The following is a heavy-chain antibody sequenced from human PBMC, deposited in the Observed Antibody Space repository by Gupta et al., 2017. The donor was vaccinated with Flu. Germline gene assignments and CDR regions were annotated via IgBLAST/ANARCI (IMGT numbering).Heavy chain of an antibody. V-gene: IGHV4-61*09. CDR3: ARYCSSTDCYFTSGGWFDP. CDR2: IYRSQNI. Sequence: EGLEWIGHIYRSQNINYNPSLKSRVTISVDTSKNLLSLKLTSVTAADTATYYCARYCSSTDCYFTSGGWFDPWGQGTLVTVSS. D-gene: IGHD2-2*01. J-gene: IGHJ5*02.